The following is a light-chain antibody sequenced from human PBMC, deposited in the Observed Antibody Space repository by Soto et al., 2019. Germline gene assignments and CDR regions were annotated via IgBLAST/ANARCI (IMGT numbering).Light chain of an antibody. CDR2: GAS. V-gene: IGKV3-20*01. CDR1: HIVSSNS. CDR3: QQYGRSPIT. J-gene: IGKJ5*01. Sequence: EIVLTQSPATLSVSPGERATLSCRASHIVSSNSLAWYQQKPGQAPRLLMYGASTRATGIPDRFSVSGSGTDFTLTISRLEPEDFAVHYCQQYGRSPITFGQGTRLEIK.